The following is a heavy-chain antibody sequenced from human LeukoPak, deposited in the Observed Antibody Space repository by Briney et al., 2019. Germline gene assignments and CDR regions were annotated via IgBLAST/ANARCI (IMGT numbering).Heavy chain of an antibody. CDR1: GGSFSGYY. Sequence: ASETLSLTCAVYGGSFSGYYWIWIRQPPGKGLEWIGEINHSGSTNYNPSLKSRVTISVDTSKNQFSLKLSSVTAADTAVYYCARGSTLTSVVVVAATRVFDYWGQGTLVTVSS. V-gene: IGHV4-34*01. J-gene: IGHJ4*02. CDR2: INHSGST. D-gene: IGHD2-15*01. CDR3: ARGSTLTSVVVVAATRVFDY.